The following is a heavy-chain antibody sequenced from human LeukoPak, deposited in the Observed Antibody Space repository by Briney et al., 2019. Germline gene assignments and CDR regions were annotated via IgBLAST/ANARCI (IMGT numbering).Heavy chain of an antibody. Sequence: NSSETLSLTCAVSGYSIRSGYYWGWIRQPPGKGLEWIGSVFSGNTHYNPSLKSRVTISVDTSKNQFYLDLSSVTAADTAVYYCARLPGSYYYFESWGQGTLVTVSS. V-gene: IGHV4-38-2*01. CDR2: VFSGNT. D-gene: IGHD1-26*01. CDR3: ARLPGSYYYFES. CDR1: GYSIRSGYY. J-gene: IGHJ4*02.